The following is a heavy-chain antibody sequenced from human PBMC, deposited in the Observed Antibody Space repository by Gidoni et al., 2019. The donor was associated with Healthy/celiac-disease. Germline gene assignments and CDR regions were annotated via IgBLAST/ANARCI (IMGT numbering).Heavy chain of an antibody. V-gene: IGHV3-30*18. Sequence: QVQLVESGGGVVQPGRSLRLSCAASGFTFSSYGMHWVRQAPGKGLEWVAVISYDGSNKYYADSVKGRFTISRDNSKNTLYLQMNSLRAEDTAVYYCAKVLYDYGDYWLDFDLWGRGTLVTVSS. CDR3: AKVLYDYGDYWLDFDL. D-gene: IGHD4-17*01. CDR2: ISYDGSNK. CDR1: GFTFSSYG. J-gene: IGHJ2*01.